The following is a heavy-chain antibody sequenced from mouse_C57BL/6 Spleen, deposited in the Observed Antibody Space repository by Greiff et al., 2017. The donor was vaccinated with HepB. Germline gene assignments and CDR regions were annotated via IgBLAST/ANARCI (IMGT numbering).Heavy chain of an antibody. CDR2: LRSKSSHYAT. D-gene: IGHD2-4*01. CDR3: AYYDEVAY. CDR1: GFTFNTYA. J-gene: IGHJ3*01. V-gene: IGHV10-3*01. Sequence: GGGLVQPKGSLKLSCAASGFTFNTYAMHWVRQAQGKGLEWVARLRSKSSHYATYYADSVKDRFTISRDDSQSMLYLQMNNLKTEDTAMYYCAYYDEVAYWGQGTLVTVSA.